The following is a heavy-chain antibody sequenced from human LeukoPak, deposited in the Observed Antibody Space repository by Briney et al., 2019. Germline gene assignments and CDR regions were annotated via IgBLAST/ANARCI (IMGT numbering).Heavy chain of an antibody. D-gene: IGHD2-21*02. CDR1: GFTFSSYA. J-gene: IGHJ3*02. Sequence: PGGSLRLSCAASGFTFSSYAMHWVRQAPGKGLEWVSAISGSGGSTYYADSVKGRFTISRDNSKNTLYLQMNSLRTEDTAVYYCAKDPTYCGGDCYPFDAFDIWGQGTMVTVSS. CDR2: ISGSGGST. CDR3: AKDPTYCGGDCYPFDAFDI. V-gene: IGHV3-23*01.